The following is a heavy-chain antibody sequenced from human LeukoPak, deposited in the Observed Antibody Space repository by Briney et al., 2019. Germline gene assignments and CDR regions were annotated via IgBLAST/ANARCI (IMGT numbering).Heavy chain of an antibody. Sequence: PGASVKVSCKASGFTFTSSAMQWVRQARGQRLEWIGWIVVGSGNTNYAQKFQERVTITRDMSTSTAYMELSSLRSEDTAVYYCAADSEEGSYDNYYYGMDVWGQGTTVTVSS. D-gene: IGHD1-26*01. V-gene: IGHV1-58*02. J-gene: IGHJ6*02. CDR2: IVVGSGNT. CDR3: AADSEEGSYDNYYYGMDV. CDR1: GFTFTSSA.